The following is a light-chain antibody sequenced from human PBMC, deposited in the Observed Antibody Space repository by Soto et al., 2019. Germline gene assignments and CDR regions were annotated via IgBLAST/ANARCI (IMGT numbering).Light chain of an antibody. CDR3: CSYAGTNNV. J-gene: IGLJ1*01. Sequence: QSVLTQPPSASGSPGQSVTISCTGTSSDVGGYNYVSWYQQHPGKAPKLIILDVTERPSGVPDRFSGSKSGNTASLTVSGLQAEDEADYYCCSYAGTNNVFGTGTKVTVL. CDR2: DVT. CDR1: SSDVGGYNY. V-gene: IGLV2-8*01.